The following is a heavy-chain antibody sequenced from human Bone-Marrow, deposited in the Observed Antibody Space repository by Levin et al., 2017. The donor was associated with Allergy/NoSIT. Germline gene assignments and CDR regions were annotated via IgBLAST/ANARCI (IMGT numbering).Heavy chain of an antibody. Sequence: GESLKISCAASGFTFSSYSMNWVRQAPGKGLEWVSSISSSSSYIYYADSVKGRFTISRDNAKNSLYLQMNSLRAEDTAVYYCARDLERIAAAGTGNFDYWGQGTLVTVSS. J-gene: IGHJ4*02. CDR3: ARDLERIAAAGTGNFDY. CDR2: ISSSSSYI. V-gene: IGHV3-21*01. D-gene: IGHD6-13*01. CDR1: GFTFSSYS.